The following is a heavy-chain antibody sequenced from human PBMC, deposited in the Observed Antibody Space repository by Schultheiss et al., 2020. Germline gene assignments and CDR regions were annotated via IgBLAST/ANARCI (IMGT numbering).Heavy chain of an antibody. CDR1: GFTFSSYA. Sequence: GGSLRLSCAASGFTFSSYAMSWVRQAPGKGLEWVSAISGSGGSTYYADSVKGRFTISRDNAKNSLYLQMNSLRAEDTAVYYCARDREYSGYYKDYYGMDVWGQGTTVTVSS. J-gene: IGHJ6*02. CDR3: ARDREYSGYYKDYYGMDV. D-gene: IGHD3-3*01. V-gene: IGHV3-23*01. CDR2: ISGSGGST.